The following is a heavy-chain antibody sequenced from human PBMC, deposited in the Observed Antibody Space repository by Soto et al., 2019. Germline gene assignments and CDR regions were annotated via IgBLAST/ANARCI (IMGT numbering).Heavy chain of an antibody. CDR3: ARSGSGAAYYYYGLDV. CDR2: VSPYNGNT. V-gene: IGHV1-18*04. D-gene: IGHD7-27*01. CDR1: GYTFTSHG. Sequence: QVQQVQSGAEVKKPGASVKVSCKASGYTFTSHGFSWVRQAPGQVLEWMGWVSPYNGNTNYAQKFQGRVTMTTDTSTSTAFMELRSLTSDDTAVYYCARSGSGAAYYYYGLDVWGQGTTVTVSS. J-gene: IGHJ6*02.